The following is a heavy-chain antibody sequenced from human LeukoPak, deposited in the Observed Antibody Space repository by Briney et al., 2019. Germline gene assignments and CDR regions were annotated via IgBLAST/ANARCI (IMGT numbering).Heavy chain of an antibody. D-gene: IGHD3-10*01. CDR3: ARGRYYGSGSYDY. CDR2: IYTSGST. V-gene: IGHV4-39*07. CDR1: GGSISSSSYY. Sequence: SETLSLTCTVSGGSISSSSYYWGWIRQPPGKGLEWIGRIYTSGSTNYNPSLKSRVTISVDTSKNQFSLKLSSVTAADTAVYYCARGRYYGSGSYDYWGQGTLVTVSS. J-gene: IGHJ4*02.